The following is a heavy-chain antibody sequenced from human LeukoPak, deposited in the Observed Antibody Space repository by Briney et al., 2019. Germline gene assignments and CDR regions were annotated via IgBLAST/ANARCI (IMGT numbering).Heavy chain of an antibody. V-gene: IGHV1-69*04. J-gene: IGHJ4*02. CDR1: GGTFSSYA. CDR2: IIPMFDIA. CDR3: ASRTPSSGYYLGY. D-gene: IGHD3-22*01. Sequence: GASVKVSCKASGGTFSSYAISWVRQAPGQGLEWMGRIIPMFDIANYAQKFQGRVTITADKSMNTTYMELSSLRSEDTAVYYCASRTPSSGYYLGYWGQGTLVTVSS.